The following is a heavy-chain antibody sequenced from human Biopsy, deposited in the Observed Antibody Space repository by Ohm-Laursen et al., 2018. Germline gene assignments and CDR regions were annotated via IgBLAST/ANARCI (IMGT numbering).Heavy chain of an antibody. Sequence: PSQTLSLTCSVYGESFNGYYWSWIRQNPGKGLEWIGEINHSGRTNYNPSLKSRVTISVDTSKNQFSLKVRSVTAADTAVYYCVRGVDYYDPYHYYALDVWGQGTTVTVSS. V-gene: IGHV4-34*01. CDR1: GESFNGYY. D-gene: IGHD3-22*01. J-gene: IGHJ6*02. CDR3: VRGVDYYDPYHYYALDV. CDR2: INHSGRT.